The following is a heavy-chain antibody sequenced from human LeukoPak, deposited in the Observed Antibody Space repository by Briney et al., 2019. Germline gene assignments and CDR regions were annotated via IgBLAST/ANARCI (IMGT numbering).Heavy chain of an antibody. CDR3: ARDPTEDFWSGFYSYFDF. J-gene: IGHJ4*02. CDR1: GYTFTTYG. CDR2: ISTYNGNT. V-gene: IGHV1-18*01. Sequence: ASVKVSCKASGYTFTTYGLSWVRQAPGQGLEWMGWISTYNGNTNYAQKFQGRVTMTTDTSTSTAYMELRSLRSDDTAVYYCARDPTEDFWSGFYSYFDFWGQGTLVAVSS. D-gene: IGHD3-3*01.